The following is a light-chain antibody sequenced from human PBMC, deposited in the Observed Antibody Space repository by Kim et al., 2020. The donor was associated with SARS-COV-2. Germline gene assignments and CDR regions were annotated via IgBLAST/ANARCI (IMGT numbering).Light chain of an antibody. CDR1: RLRSYY. V-gene: IGLV3-19*01. CDR2: GKN. CDR3: NSRDSSGNHWV. J-gene: IGLJ3*02. Sequence: AVGQKREIKCRGDRLRSYYERWYQQKPGQAPLLVIYGKNNRPSGIPDRFSGSSSGNTASLTITGAQAEDEADYYCNSRDSSGNHWVFGGGTQLTVL.